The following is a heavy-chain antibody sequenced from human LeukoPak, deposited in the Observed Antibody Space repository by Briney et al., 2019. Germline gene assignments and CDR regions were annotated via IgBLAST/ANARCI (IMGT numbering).Heavy chain of an antibody. D-gene: IGHD3-3*01. CDR3: ARHTIFGGGGFDY. CDR2: VIPIFGTA. V-gene: IGHV1-69*05. CDR1: GGTFSSYA. Sequence: SVKVSCKASGGTFSSYAISWVRQAPGQGLEWMGRVIPIFGTANYAQKFQGRVTITTDESTSTACMELSSLGSEDTAVYYCARHTIFGGGGFDYWGQGTLVTVSS. J-gene: IGHJ4*02.